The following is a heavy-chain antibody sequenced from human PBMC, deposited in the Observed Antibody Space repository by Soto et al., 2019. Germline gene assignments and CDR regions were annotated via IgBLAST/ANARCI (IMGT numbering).Heavy chain of an antibody. Sequence: EVQLLESGGGLVQPGGSLRLSCAASGFTFSSYAMSWVRQAPGKGLEWVSAISGSGGSTYYADSVKGRFTISRDNSKNTLYLQMNSLRAEDTAVYYCAKDGEGIGWFALYFDYWGQGTLVTVSS. V-gene: IGHV3-23*01. J-gene: IGHJ4*02. CDR1: GFTFSSYA. CDR2: ISGSGGST. CDR3: AKDGEGIGWFALYFDY. D-gene: IGHD6-19*01.